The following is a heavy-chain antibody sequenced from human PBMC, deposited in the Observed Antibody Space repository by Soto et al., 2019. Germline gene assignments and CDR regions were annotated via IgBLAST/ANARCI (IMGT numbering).Heavy chain of an antibody. CDR2: INHSGST. V-gene: IGHV4-34*01. J-gene: IGHJ4*02. CDR3: ATGRGYDLVDY. D-gene: IGHD5-12*01. CDR1: GGSFSGYY. Sequence: PSETLSLTCAVYGGSFSGYYWSWIRQPPGKGLEWIGEINHSGSTNYNPSLKSRVTISVDTSKNQFSLKLSSVTAADTAVYYCATGRGYDLVDYWGQGTLVTVSS.